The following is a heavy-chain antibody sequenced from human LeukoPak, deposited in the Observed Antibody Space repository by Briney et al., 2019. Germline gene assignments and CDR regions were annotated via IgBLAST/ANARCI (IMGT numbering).Heavy chain of an antibody. CDR1: GGTFSSYA. CDR2: IIPIFGTA. V-gene: IGHV1-69*05. D-gene: IGHD3-22*01. CDR3: ASPYDSSGLRGFDI. J-gene: IGHJ3*02. Sequence: GASVKVSCKASGGTFSSYAISWVRQAPGQGLEWMGGIIPIFGTANYAQKFQGRVTITTDESTSTAYMELSSLRSEDTAVYYCASPYDSSGLRGFDIWGQGTMVTVSS.